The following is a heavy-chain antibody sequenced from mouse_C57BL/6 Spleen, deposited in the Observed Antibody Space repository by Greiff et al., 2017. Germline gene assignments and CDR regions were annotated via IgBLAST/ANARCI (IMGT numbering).Heavy chain of an antibody. Sequence: DVKLVESGGGLVKPGGSLKLSCAASGFTFSSYTMSWVRQTPEKRLEWVATISGGGGNTYYPDSVKGRFTISRDNAKNTLYLQMSSLRSEDTALYYCARKFITTVVAPFDYWGQGTTLTVSS. CDR3: ARKFITTVVAPFDY. J-gene: IGHJ2*01. D-gene: IGHD1-1*01. CDR2: ISGGGGNT. V-gene: IGHV5-9*01. CDR1: GFTFSSYT.